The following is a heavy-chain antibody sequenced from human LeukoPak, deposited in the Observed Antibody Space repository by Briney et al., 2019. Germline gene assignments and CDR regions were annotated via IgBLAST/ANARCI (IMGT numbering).Heavy chain of an antibody. J-gene: IGHJ4*02. Sequence: ASVKVSCKASGYTFTGYYMHWVRQAPGQGLEWMGWINPNSGGTNYAQKFQGRVTMTRDTSISTAYMELSRLRSDDTAVYYCARDPEYSSLNTTHPEDYWGQGTLVTVSS. V-gene: IGHV1-2*02. CDR1: GYTFTGYY. CDR2: INPNSGGT. CDR3: ARDPEYSSLNTTHPEDY. D-gene: IGHD6-6*01.